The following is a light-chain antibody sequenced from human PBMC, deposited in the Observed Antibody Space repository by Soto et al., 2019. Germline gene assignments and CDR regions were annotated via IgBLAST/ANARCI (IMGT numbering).Light chain of an antibody. Sequence: QSSLTKPASVSGSPGQSITISSPGTTVDVGGYNFVSWYQHHPGKAPKLLIYGVTDRPSGVSNRFSGSKSGNTASLTISGLQAEDEADYYCSSYTSGTTGVFGTGTKVTVL. CDR2: GVT. CDR3: SSYTSGTTGV. J-gene: IGLJ1*01. CDR1: TVDVGGYNF. V-gene: IGLV2-14*03.